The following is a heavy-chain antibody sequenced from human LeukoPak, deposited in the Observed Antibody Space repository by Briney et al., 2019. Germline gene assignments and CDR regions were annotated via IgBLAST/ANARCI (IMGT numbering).Heavy chain of an antibody. Sequence: SETLSLTCTVSGGSISSYYWSWIRQPPGKGLEWIGYIYYSGSTNYNPSLKSRVTISVDTPKNQFSLTLSAVSAADTAVYYCASERSGCLDWYFDLWGRGTLVTVSS. CDR2: IYYSGST. D-gene: IGHD6-19*01. J-gene: IGHJ2*01. CDR3: ASERSGCLDWYFDL. CDR1: GGSISSYY. V-gene: IGHV4-59*01.